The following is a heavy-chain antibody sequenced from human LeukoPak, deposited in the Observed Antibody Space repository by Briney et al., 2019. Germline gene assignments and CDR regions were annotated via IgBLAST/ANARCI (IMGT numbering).Heavy chain of an antibody. Sequence: SETLSLTCPVAGGSISSSSYYWGWIRQPPGKGLEWIGEINHSGGTNYNPSLKSRVNISVDTSKNQFSLKLSSVTAADTAVYYCATAMVTTSPLDYWGQGTLVTVSS. V-gene: IGHV4-39*07. J-gene: IGHJ4*02. CDR1: GGSISSSSYY. D-gene: IGHD5-18*01. CDR2: INHSGGT. CDR3: ATAMVTTSPLDY.